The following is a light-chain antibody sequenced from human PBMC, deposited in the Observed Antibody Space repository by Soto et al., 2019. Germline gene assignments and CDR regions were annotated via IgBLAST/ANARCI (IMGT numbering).Light chain of an antibody. CDR1: QSVGSNA. CDR2: ASF. CDR3: HQHGRVPYT. J-gene: IGKJ2*01. V-gene: IGKV3-20*01. Sequence: ETVLTQSPGTLVLSPGDRATLSCRASQSVGSNAVVWFQQKPGQAPRLLIYASFTRATGIPDRFSGSGSGTDFTLTTNRLEPEDFAVDYGHQHGRVPYTFGQGTKLEIK.